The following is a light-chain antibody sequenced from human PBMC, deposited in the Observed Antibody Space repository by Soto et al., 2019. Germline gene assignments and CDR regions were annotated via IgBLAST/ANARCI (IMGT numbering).Light chain of an antibody. Sequence: DIQMTQSPSSLSASVGDTVTITCRASQSVSSYLNWYQQKPGKAPKLLIYTASTLQSGVPSRFSGSGSGTEFTLTISSLQPDDFATYYCQQYHTWTFGQGTKVDIK. CDR3: QQYHTWT. CDR2: TAS. J-gene: IGKJ1*01. CDR1: QSVSSY. V-gene: IGKV1-39*01.